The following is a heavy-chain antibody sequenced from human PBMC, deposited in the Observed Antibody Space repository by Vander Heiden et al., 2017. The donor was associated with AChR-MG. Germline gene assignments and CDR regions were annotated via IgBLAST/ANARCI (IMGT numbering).Heavy chain of an antibody. Sequence: QVQLQESGPGLVKPSETLSLTCTVSGGSISSYYWSWIRQPPGKGLEWIGYIYYSGSTNYNPSLKSRVTISVDTSKNQFSLKLSSVNAADTAVYYCARGDADSSGYPFDYYYYMDVWGKGTTVTVSS. CDR1: GGSISSYY. D-gene: IGHD3-22*01. J-gene: IGHJ6*03. CDR3: ARGDADSSGYPFDYYYYMDV. CDR2: IYYSGST. V-gene: IGHV4-59*01.